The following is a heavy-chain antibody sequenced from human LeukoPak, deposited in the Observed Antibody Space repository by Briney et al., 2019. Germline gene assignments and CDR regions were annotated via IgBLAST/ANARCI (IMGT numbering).Heavy chain of an antibody. CDR3: ALYSSGWSSTYWYFDL. Sequence: GASVNLSCTASGGTFSSYAISWVRQAPGQGLEWMGGIIPIFGTANYAQKFQGRVTITADKSTSTAYMELSSLRSVDTAVYYCALYSSGWSSTYWYFDLWGRGTLVTVSS. CDR1: GGTFSSYA. CDR2: IIPIFGTA. D-gene: IGHD6-19*01. V-gene: IGHV1-69*06. J-gene: IGHJ2*01.